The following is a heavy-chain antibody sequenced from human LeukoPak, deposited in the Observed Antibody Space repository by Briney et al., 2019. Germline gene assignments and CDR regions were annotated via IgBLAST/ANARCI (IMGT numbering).Heavy chain of an antibody. CDR1: GFTFTSSS. CDR2: ISYDIYSK. V-gene: IGHV3-30*04. Sequence: PGGSLRLSCAASGFTFTSSSMHWVRQAPGKGLEWVAVISYDIYSKYYADSVRGRLTISRDNSENTLYLQMNSPRGEDTAVYYCARDAWSVRSYFDYWGQGTLVTVSS. J-gene: IGHJ4*02. D-gene: IGHD2-8*01. CDR3: ARDAWSVRSYFDY.